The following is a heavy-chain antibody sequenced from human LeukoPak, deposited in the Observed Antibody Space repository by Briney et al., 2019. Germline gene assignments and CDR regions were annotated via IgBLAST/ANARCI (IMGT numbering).Heavy chain of an antibody. V-gene: IGHV1-18*01. CDR2: ISAYTGNT. J-gene: IGHJ4*02. CDR3: ARDRVVVTAGPYFDY. D-gene: IGHD2-21*02. CDR1: GYIFTSNG. Sequence: ASVKVSCKASGYIFTSNGITWVRQAPGQWLEWMGGISAYTGNTNYAQKFQGRVTTTTDTSTSTAYMELRSLRSDDTAVYYCARDRVVVTAGPYFDYWGQGTLVTVSS.